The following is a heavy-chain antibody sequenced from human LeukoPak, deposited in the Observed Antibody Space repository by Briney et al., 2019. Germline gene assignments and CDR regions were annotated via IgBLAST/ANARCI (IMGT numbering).Heavy chain of an antibody. CDR3: AKPGYCASTSCSTFDY. J-gene: IGHJ4*02. CDR1: GFTVSSNY. CDR2: IYSGGST. D-gene: IGHD2-2*02. V-gene: IGHV3-66*01. Sequence: GGSLRLSCAASGFTVSSNYMSWVRQAPGEGLEWVSVIYSGGSTYYADSVKGRFTISRDNSKNTLYLQMSNLRAEDTALYYCAKPGYCASTSCSTFDYWGQGALVTVSS.